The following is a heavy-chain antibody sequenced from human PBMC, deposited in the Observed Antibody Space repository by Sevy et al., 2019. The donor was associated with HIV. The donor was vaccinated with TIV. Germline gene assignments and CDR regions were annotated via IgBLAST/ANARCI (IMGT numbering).Heavy chain of an antibody. CDR2: IKEDGSGK. Sequence: GGSLRLSCATSGFTFSTYWMTWVRQAPGKGLEWVASIKEDGSGKYYADSVKGRLTISRENAKNSLYLQMNGPRADDTAVYYCARVELGKYYQYWGQGTLVTVSS. CDR1: GFTFSTYW. D-gene: IGHD1-26*01. V-gene: IGHV3-7*01. CDR3: ARVELGKYYQY. J-gene: IGHJ4*02.